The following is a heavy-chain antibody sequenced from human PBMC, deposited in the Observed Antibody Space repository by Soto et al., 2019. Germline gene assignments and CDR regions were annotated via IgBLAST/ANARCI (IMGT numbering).Heavy chain of an antibody. V-gene: IGHV1-2*04. CDR3: ATWVDYGDFEGFDF. CDR2: VDPHGGGS. CDR1: GYSFTDYK. D-gene: IGHD4-17*01. Sequence: QGQLLQSGAEVKKPGASVKVSCKTSGYSFTDYKLHWVRQAPGQGLEWMGWVDPHGGGSNSAQIFQGSVTMTWDTSITTAYLHLTRLRTNDTATYFCATWVDYGDFEGFDFWGQGTLVTVSS. J-gene: IGHJ4*02.